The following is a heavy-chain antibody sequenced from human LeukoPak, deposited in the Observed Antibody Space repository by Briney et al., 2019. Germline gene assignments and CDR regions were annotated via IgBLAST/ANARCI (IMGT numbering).Heavy chain of an antibody. CDR1: GFTFSSDA. Sequence: GGSLRLSCAASGFTFSSDAMSWVRPAPGKGLEWVSAISGSGGSTYYADSVKGRFTISRDNSKNTLYLQMNSLRAEDTAVYYCARRSGIAVAGAFDYWGQGTLVTVSS. CDR3: ARRSGIAVAGAFDY. J-gene: IGHJ4*02. CDR2: ISGSGGST. D-gene: IGHD6-19*01. V-gene: IGHV3-23*01.